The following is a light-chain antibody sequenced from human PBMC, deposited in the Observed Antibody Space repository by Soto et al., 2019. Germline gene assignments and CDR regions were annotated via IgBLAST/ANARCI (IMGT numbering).Light chain of an antibody. CDR3: LQDYNLPWT. Sequence: AIRMTQSPSSLSASVGDRVTITCRASQGIRNDLGWYQQKPGKAPKLLIYAASSLQSGVPSRFSGSGSGTDFTLTISSLQTEDSATYYCLQDYNLPWTFGQGTKVEIK. CDR1: QGIRND. J-gene: IGKJ1*01. V-gene: IGKV1-6*01. CDR2: AAS.